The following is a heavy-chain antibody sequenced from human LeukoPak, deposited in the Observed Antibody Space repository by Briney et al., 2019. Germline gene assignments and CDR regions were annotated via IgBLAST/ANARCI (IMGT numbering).Heavy chain of an antibody. V-gene: IGHV3-23*01. D-gene: IGHD2-15*01. Sequence: GGSLRLSCAASGFTFSSYAMSWVRQAPGRGLEWVSVITGSGDSTYYADSVKGRFTISRDNSKNTLYLQMNSLRAEDTGVYYCAKDRVCSGGSCYLDYWGQGTLVTVSS. CDR1: GFTFSSYA. J-gene: IGHJ4*02. CDR3: AKDRVCSGGSCYLDY. CDR2: ITGSGDST.